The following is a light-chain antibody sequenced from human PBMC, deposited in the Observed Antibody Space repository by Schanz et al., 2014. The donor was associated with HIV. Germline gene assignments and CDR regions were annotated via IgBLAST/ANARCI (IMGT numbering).Light chain of an antibody. J-gene: IGKJ5*01. CDR3: QQYDNFPLT. CDR2: DAS. V-gene: IGKV1-33*01. CDR1: QDITNF. Sequence: DVQMTQSPSSLSASVGDRVTITCQASQDITNFLNWFQQKPGKAPKLLIYDASTLQTGVPSRFSGSGSGTDFTFTINSLQPEDIATYYCQQYDNFPLTFGQGTRLELK.